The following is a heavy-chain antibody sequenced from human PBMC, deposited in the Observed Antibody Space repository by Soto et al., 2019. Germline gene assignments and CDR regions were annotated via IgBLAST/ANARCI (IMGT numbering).Heavy chain of an antibody. CDR3: ARKYDFWADDDAFDI. V-gene: IGHV3-7*01. Sequence: PGGSLRLSCAASGFTFSSYWMSWVRQAPGKGLEWVANIKQDGSEKYYVDSVKGRFTISRDNAKNSLYLQMNSLRAEDTAVYYCARKYDFWADDDAFDIWGQGTIVTVSS. CDR2: IKQDGSEK. D-gene: IGHD3-3*01. CDR1: GFTFSSYW. J-gene: IGHJ3*02.